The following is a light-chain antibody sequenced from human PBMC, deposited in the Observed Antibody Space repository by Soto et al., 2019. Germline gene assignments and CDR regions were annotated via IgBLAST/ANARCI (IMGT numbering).Light chain of an antibody. CDR2: AAS. CDR1: QSISSY. Sequence: DIQMNQSPSSLSASVGDRVTITCRASQSISSYLNWYQQKPGKAPNVLISAASSLQSGVPSRFSGSGSGTDFALTISSLQPEDFATYYCQQSYSSPYTFGQGTKLEIK. V-gene: IGKV1-39*01. J-gene: IGKJ2*01. CDR3: QQSYSSPYT.